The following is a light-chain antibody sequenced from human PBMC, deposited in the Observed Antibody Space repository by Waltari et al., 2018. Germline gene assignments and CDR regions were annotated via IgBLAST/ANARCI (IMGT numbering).Light chain of an antibody. Sequence: SSELTQDPAVSVALGQTVRITCQGDSLRTYYASWYQQRPGQAPVLVIYGKNNRPSGVPGRFSGSSSGKTASLTISGGQAEDEADYYWNSRDSSGNHVLFGGGTKLTGL. J-gene: IGLJ2*01. V-gene: IGLV3-19*01. CDR2: GKN. CDR1: SLRTYY. CDR3: NSRDSSGNHVL.